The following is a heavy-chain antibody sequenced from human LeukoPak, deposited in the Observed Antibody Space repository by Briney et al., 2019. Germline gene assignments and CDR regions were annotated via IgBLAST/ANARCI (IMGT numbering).Heavy chain of an antibody. CDR2: IYYSGST. J-gene: IGHJ6*03. V-gene: IGHV4-59*01. CDR1: GGSISSYY. Sequence: SETLSLTCTVSGGSISSYYWSWIRQPPGKGLEWIGYIYYSGSTNYNPSLKSRVTISVDTSKNQFSLKLSSVTAADTAVYYCARGSGSYFSYYYYYMDVWGKGTTVTISS. D-gene: IGHD1-26*01. CDR3: ARGSGSYFSYYYYYMDV.